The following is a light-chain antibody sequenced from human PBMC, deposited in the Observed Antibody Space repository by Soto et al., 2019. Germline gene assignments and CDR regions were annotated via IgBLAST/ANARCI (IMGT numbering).Light chain of an antibody. V-gene: IGKV3-11*01. J-gene: IGKJ4*01. CDR2: DAS. CDR1: QTVNNY. Sequence: ETVLTQSPATLSLSPGERATLSCRSSQTVNNYLAWYRQRPGQAPRLLIYDASNRATGVPARFCGSGSGTGFTLTISTLEPEDFALYYCQQRGNWPLTFGGGTNVEIK. CDR3: QQRGNWPLT.